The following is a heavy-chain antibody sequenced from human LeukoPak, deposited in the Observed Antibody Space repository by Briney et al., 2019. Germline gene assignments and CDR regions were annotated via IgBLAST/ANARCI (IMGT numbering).Heavy chain of an antibody. V-gene: IGHV3-23*01. CDR1: GFTFSSYA. Sequence: GGSLRLSCAASGFTFSSYAMSWVRQAPGKGLEWVSALSDSGGSTYYADSVKGRFTISRDNSKNTLFLHMNTLRAEDTAIYYCAKDRTVGASYWYFDLWGRGTLVTVSS. J-gene: IGHJ2*01. D-gene: IGHD1-26*01. CDR3: AKDRTVGASYWYFDL. CDR2: LSDSGGST.